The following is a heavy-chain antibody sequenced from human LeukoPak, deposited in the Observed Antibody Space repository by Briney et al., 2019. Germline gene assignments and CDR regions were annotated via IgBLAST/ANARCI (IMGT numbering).Heavy chain of an antibody. V-gene: IGHV3-74*03. D-gene: IGHD2-15*01. CDR1: GFIFSHYW. CDR2: ISSDGSFT. Sequence: GSLRLSWAASGFIFSHYWMLWARQPPGKGLVWVSRISSDGSFTTYADSVKGRFTISSDNAKNTLYLQMSSLRAEDTTVYYCARGDGSGVDYWGQGTLVTVSS. CDR3: ARGDGSGVDY. J-gene: IGHJ4*02.